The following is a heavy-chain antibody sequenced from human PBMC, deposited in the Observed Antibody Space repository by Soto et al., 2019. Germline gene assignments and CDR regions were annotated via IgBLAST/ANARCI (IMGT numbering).Heavy chain of an antibody. CDR2: ISAYNVNT. CDR3: ARRQWLVGGYYYGMDV. CDR1: GYSFTSYG. V-gene: IGHV1-18*01. D-gene: IGHD6-19*01. J-gene: IGHJ6*02. Sequence: QVQLVQSGAEVKKPGASVKVSCKASGYSFTSYGISWVRQAPGQGLEWMGWISAYNVNTNYAQKLQGRVTMTTDTSTSTAYMELRSLRSDDTAVYYCARRQWLVGGYYYGMDVWGQGTTVTVSS.